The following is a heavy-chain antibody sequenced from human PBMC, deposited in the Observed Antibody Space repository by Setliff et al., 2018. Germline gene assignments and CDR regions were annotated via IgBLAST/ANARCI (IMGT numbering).Heavy chain of an antibody. D-gene: IGHD3-22*01. CDR2: VYYSGNT. CDR1: GGSISTTDYY. J-gene: IGHJ4*02. Sequence: SETLSLTCTVSGGSISTTDYYWGWIRQPPGKGLEWIGCVYYSGNTYYSPSLMSRVTMFVDTSKNQFSLMLYSVTAADTAIYYCARYDSSGYSENYYFDYWGQGTLVTVPQ. V-gene: IGHV4-39*07. CDR3: ARYDSSGYSENYYFDY.